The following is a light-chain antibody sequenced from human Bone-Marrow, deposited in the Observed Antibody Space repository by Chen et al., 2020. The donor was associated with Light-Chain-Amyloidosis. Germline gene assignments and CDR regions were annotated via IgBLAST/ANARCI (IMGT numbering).Light chain of an antibody. CDR1: DLPTKY. CDR3: QSADSSGTEEVI. V-gene: IGLV3-25*03. Sequence: SYELTQPPSVSVYPGQTARITCSGDDLPTKYAYWYQQKPGQAPVLVIHRDTERRSGSSGRISSSSSWTTATVAISGVQAEDESDYHCQSADSSGTEEVIFSGGTQLTVL. J-gene: IGLJ2*01. CDR2: RDT.